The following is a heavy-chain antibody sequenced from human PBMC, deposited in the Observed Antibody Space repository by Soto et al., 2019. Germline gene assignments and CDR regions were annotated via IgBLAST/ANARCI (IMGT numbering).Heavy chain of an antibody. CDR1: GGSISSSSYY. CDR2: IYYSGST. Sequence: SETLSLTCTVSGGSISSSSYYWGWIRQPPGKGLEWIGSIYYSGSTYYNPSLKSRVTISVDTSKNQFSLRLSSVTAADTAVYYCARDGIVVVHPRPKTNWLDPWGQGTLVTVYS. D-gene: IGHD2-2*01. J-gene: IGHJ5*02. CDR3: ARDGIVVVHPRPKTNWLDP. V-gene: IGHV4-39*02.